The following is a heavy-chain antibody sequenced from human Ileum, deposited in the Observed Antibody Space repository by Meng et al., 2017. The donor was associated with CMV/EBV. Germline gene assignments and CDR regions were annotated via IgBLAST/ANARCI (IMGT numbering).Heavy chain of an antibody. J-gene: IGHJ1*01. Sequence: GESLKISCAASGFTFSSYSMNWVRQTPGKGLEWVSYISGSSTTIYYADPVKGRFTISRDNAKNSLYLQMNSLRAEDTAVYYCARGPPAARGYFQHWGQGTLVTVSS. CDR2: ISGSSTTI. CDR3: ARGPPAARGYFQH. V-gene: IGHV3-48*04. CDR1: GFTFSSYS. D-gene: IGHD2-2*01.